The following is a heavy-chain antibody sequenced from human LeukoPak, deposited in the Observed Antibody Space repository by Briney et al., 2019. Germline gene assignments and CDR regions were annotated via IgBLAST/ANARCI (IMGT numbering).Heavy chain of an antibody. CDR1: GFTFSSYE. V-gene: IGHV3-48*03. CDR2: ISSSGSTI. J-gene: IGHJ3*02. CDR3: ARTGTGSAFDI. D-gene: IGHD3-10*01. Sequence: GGSLRLSCAASGFTFSSYEMNWVRQAPGKGLEWVSYISSSGSTIYYADSVKGRFTISRDNAKNSLYLQMNSLRAEDTAVYYCARTGTGSAFDIWGQGTMVTVSS.